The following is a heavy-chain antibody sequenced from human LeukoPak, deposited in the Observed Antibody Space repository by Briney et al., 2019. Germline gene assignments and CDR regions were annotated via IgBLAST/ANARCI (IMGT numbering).Heavy chain of an antibody. Sequence: GGTLRLSCAASGFTFSSYSMNWVRQAPGKGLEWVSYISHSSSTTYYADSVKGRFTISRENSKNTLYLQMNSLRAEDTAVYYCATSGGSYWSWGQGTLVTVSS. D-gene: IGHD1-26*01. V-gene: IGHV3-48*01. CDR1: GFTFSSYS. J-gene: IGHJ5*02. CDR3: ATSGGSYWS. CDR2: ISHSSSTT.